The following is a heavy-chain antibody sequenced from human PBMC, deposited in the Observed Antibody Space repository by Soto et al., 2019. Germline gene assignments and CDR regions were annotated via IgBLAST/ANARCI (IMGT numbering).Heavy chain of an antibody. Sequence: GGSLRLSCAASGFTFSSYGMHWVRQAPGKGLEWVAVIWYDGSNKYYADSVKGRSTISRDNSKNTLYLQMNSLRAEDTAVYYCSRARMDYYDSIGSNGGAFDIWGQGTMVTVSS. J-gene: IGHJ3*02. CDR3: SRARMDYYDSIGSNGGAFDI. CDR2: IWYDGSNK. D-gene: IGHD3-22*01. CDR1: GFTFSSYG. V-gene: IGHV3-33*01.